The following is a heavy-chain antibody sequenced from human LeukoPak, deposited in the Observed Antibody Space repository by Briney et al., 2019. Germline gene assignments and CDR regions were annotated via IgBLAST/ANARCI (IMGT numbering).Heavy chain of an antibody. CDR2: ISAYNGNT. J-gene: IGHJ5*02. Sequence: ASVKVSCKASGYTFTSYGISWVRQAPGQGLEWMGWISAYNGNTNYAQKLQGRVTMTTETSTSTAYMELRSLRSDDTAVYYCARDPSSIAARPSRFDPWGQGTLVTVSS. D-gene: IGHD6-6*01. V-gene: IGHV1-18*01. CDR1: GYTFTSYG. CDR3: ARDPSSIAARPSRFDP.